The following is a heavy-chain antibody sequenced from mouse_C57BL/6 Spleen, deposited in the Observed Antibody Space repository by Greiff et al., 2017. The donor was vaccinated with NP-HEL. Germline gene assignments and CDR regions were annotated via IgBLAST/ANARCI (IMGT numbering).Heavy chain of an antibody. CDR3: AIYDYDRYYAMDY. CDR2: INPSNGGT. V-gene: IGHV1-53*01. D-gene: IGHD2-4*01. CDR1: GYTFTSYW. J-gene: IGHJ4*01. Sequence: QVQLQQPGTELVKPGASVKLSCKASGYTFTSYWMHWVKQRPGQGLEWIGNINPSNGGTNYNEKFKSKAILTVDKSSSTAYMQLSSLTSEDSAVYYCAIYDYDRYYAMDYWGQGTSVTVSS.